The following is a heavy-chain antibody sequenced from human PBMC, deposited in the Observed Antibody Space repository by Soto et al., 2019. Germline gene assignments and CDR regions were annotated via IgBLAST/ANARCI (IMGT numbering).Heavy chain of an antibody. V-gene: IGHV4-59*01. J-gene: IGHJ6*02. CDR3: ARDRHGSGSYAPLYYYYGMDV. CDR2: IYYSGST. Sequence: QVQLQESGPGLVKPSETLSLTCTVSGGSISSYYWSWIRQPPGKGLEWIGYIYYSGSTNYNPSLKSRVTISVDTSKNQFSLKLSSVTAADTAVYYCARDRHGSGSYAPLYYYYGMDVWGQGTTVTVSS. D-gene: IGHD3-10*01. CDR1: GGSISSYY.